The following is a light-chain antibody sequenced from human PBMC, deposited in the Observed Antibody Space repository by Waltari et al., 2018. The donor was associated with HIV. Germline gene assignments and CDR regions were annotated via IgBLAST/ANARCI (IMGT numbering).Light chain of an antibody. CDR3: QQYGSSSRT. CDR1: QSVSITD. Sequence: SCRASQSVSITDLAWYQQKPGQAPRLLIFSASTRVTGIPDRFSGSGSGTDFTLTTNRLEPEDFAVYFCQQYGSSSRTFGQGTKVEIK. V-gene: IGKV3-20*01. CDR2: SAS. J-gene: IGKJ1*01.